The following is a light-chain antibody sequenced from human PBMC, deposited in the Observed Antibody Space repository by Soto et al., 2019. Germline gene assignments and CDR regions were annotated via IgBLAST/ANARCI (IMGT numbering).Light chain of an antibody. CDR2: DAS. CDR1: QSISSW. V-gene: IGKV1-5*01. Sequence: DIQMTQSPSTLSASVGDRVTITCRASQSISSWLAWYQQKPGKAPKLLIYDASSLESGVPSRFSGSGSGTEFPLTINSLQPDDFATYYCQQYNSYSGAFGQGTKVEIK. J-gene: IGKJ1*01. CDR3: QQYNSYSGA.